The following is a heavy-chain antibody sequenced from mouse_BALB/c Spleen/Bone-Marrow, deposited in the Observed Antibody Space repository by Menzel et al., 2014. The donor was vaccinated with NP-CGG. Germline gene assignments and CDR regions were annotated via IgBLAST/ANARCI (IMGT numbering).Heavy chain of an antibody. V-gene: IGHV2-9*02. CDR1: EFSLTSYG. D-gene: IGHD1-1*01. J-gene: IGHJ3*01. CDR2: IWAGGST. Sequence: QVQLQQSGPGLAAPSQSLSITCTVSEFSLTSYGVHWVRQPPGKGLEWLGVIWAGGSTNYNSALMSRPSISKDNSKSQVFLKMNSLQTDDTAMYYCARGGSSRAWFAYWGQGTLVTVSA. CDR3: ARGGSSRAWFAY.